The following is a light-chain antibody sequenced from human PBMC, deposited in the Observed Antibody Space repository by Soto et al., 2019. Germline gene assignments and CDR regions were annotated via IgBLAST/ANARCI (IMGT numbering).Light chain of an antibody. CDR1: QSVSIW. CDR3: QQYNSYWT. J-gene: IGKJ1*01. CDR2: KAS. Sequence: DIQMTQSPSTLSASVGDRVTITCRASQSVSIWLAWYQQKPGKAPKLLIYKASSLKSGVPSRFSGSGSGTEFTLNISSLQPDDFATYYCQQYNSYWTFGQGTKVEMK. V-gene: IGKV1-5*03.